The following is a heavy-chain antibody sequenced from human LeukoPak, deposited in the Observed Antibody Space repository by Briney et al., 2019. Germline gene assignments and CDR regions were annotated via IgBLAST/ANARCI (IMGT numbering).Heavy chain of an antibody. V-gene: IGHV3-23*01. Sequence: GGSLRLSCAASGFSFSSHAMSWVRQAPGKGLEWVSVISGSGATTYYADSVKGRFTSSRDNSKNTMYLQMNSLRAEDTAVYYCAKVFRDPYYFDYWGQGALVTLSS. CDR3: AKVFRDPYYFDY. J-gene: IGHJ4*02. D-gene: IGHD3-10*02. CDR1: GFSFSSHA. CDR2: ISGSGATT.